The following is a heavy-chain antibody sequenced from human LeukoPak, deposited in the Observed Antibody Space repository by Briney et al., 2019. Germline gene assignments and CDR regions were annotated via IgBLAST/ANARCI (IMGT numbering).Heavy chain of an antibody. Sequence: GGSLRLTCTASGFTFGDYAMSWFRQAPGKGLEWVGLIRSKAYGGTTEYAASVKGRFTISRDDSKSIAYLQMNSLKTEDTAVYYCTMYYDILTGRNPFDYWGQGTLVTVSS. J-gene: IGHJ4*02. CDR1: GFTFGDYA. CDR2: IRSKAYGGTT. V-gene: IGHV3-49*03. D-gene: IGHD3-9*01. CDR3: TMYYDILTGRNPFDY.